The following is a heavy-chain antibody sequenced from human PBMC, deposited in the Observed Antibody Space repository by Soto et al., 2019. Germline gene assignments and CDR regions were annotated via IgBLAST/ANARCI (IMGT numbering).Heavy chain of an antibody. V-gene: IGHV1-18*01. D-gene: IGHD2-2*01. CDR1: GYTFTSYG. J-gene: IGHJ4*02. Sequence: ASVKVSCKASGYTFTSYGISWVRQAPGQGLEWMGWTSAYSGNTNYAQKLQGRVTMTTDTSTSTAYVELRSLRSDDTAVYYCARDASYCSSTSCYSGDYWGQGTLVTVSS. CDR3: ARDASYCSSTSCYSGDY. CDR2: TSAYSGNT.